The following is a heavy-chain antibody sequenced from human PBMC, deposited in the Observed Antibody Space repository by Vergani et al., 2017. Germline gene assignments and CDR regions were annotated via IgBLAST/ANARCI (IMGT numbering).Heavy chain of an antibody. CDR2: ISAYNGNT. CDR1: GYTFTSYG. CDR3: ARDQNIWSGYYRGWFDP. V-gene: IGHV1-18*01. D-gene: IGHD3-3*01. Sequence: QVQLVESGAEVKKPGASVKVSCKASGYTFTSYGISWVRQAPGQGLEWMGWISAYNGNTNYAQKLQGRVTMTTDTSTSTAYMELRSLRSDDTAVYYCARDQNIWSGYYRGWFDPWGQGTLVTVSS. J-gene: IGHJ5*02.